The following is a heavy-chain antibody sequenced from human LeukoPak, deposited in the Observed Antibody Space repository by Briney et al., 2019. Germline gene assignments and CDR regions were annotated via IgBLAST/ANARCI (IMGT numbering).Heavy chain of an antibody. CDR1: GFTFSNYW. CDR2: INQDGSKE. D-gene: IGHD5-12*01. J-gene: IGHJ4*02. CDR3: VRDGGVSGYDLLDY. Sequence: GGSLRLSCAASGFTFSNYWMTWVRQAPGKGLEWVAHINQDGSKEYYMDSVKARFTIPRDNAKNSLSLQMNSLRAEDTAVYYCVRDGGVSGYDLLDYWGQGTLVTVSS. V-gene: IGHV3-7*01.